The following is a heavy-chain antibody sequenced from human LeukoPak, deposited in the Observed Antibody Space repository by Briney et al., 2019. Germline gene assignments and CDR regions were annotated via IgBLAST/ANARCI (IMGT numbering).Heavy chain of an antibody. Sequence: GGSLRLSCAASGFTFSSYSMNWVRQAPGKGLEWVSSISSSSSYIYYADSVKGRFTISRDNAKNSLYLQMNSLRAEDTAEYYCAREPYSSSSFDYWGQGTLVTVSS. CDR3: AREPYSSSSFDY. V-gene: IGHV3-21*01. D-gene: IGHD6-6*01. CDR2: ISSSSSYI. CDR1: GFTFSSYS. J-gene: IGHJ4*02.